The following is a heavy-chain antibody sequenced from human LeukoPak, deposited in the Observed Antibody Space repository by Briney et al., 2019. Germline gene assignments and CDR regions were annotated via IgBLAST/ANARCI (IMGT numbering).Heavy chain of an antibody. CDR3: ARDTPYSYYYYLDV. J-gene: IGHJ6*03. D-gene: IGHD1-26*01. CDR2: IYYSGST. CDR1: GGSISSYY. Sequence: SETLSLTCTVSGGSISSYYWSWIRQPPGKGLEWIGYIYYSGSTNYNPSLKSRVTISVDTSKNQFSLKLSSVTAADTAVYYCARDTPYSYYYYLDVWGKGTTVTVSS. V-gene: IGHV4-59*01.